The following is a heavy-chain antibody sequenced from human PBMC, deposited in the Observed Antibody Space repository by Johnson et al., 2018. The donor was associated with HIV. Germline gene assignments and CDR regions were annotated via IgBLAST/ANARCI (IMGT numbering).Heavy chain of an antibody. J-gene: IGHJ3*02. CDR3: TSFPLITIFGVVILDKDAFDI. CDR1: GLIVSSSY. V-gene: IGHV3-53*01. Sequence: VQLVESGGDVVQPGRSLRLSCAASGLIVSSSYMTWVRQGPGKGLEWVSVIYSGGSTYYADSVKGRFTISRDTSKNTLYLQMNSRKTEDTAVYYCTSFPLITIFGVVILDKDAFDIWGQGTMVTVSS. D-gene: IGHD3-3*01. CDR2: IYSGGST.